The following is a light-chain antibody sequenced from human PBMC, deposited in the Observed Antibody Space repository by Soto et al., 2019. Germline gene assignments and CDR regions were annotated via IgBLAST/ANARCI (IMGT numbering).Light chain of an antibody. CDR2: TTN. CDR1: SSNIGSSN. V-gene: IGLV1-44*01. CDR3: AAWDDSLNGRV. Sequence: QSVLTQPPSASGTPGQRVTIPCFGSSSNIGSSNVNWYQQLPGTAPKLPIYTTNQRPSGVPDRFSGSKSGTSASLAISGLQSEDEADYYCAAWDDSLNGRVFGTGTKLTVL. J-gene: IGLJ1*01.